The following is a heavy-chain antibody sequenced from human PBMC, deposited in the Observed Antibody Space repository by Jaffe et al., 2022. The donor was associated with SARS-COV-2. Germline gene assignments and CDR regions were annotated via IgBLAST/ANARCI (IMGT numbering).Heavy chain of an antibody. Sequence: EVQLVESGGGLVQPGGSLRLSCAASGFTFSSYEMNWVRQAPGKGLEWVSYISSSGSTIYYADSVKGRFTISRDNAKNSLYLQMNSLRAEDTAVYYCAAGDARWFNRGAAFDIWGQGTMVTVSS. CDR3: AAGDARWFNRGAAFDI. CDR1: GFTFSSYE. J-gene: IGHJ3*02. D-gene: IGHD3-10*01. V-gene: IGHV3-48*03. CDR2: ISSSGSTI.